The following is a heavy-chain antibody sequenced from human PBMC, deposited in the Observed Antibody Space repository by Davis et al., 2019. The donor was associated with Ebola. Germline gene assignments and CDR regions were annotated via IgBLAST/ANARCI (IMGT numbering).Heavy chain of an antibody. D-gene: IGHD6-13*01. V-gene: IGHV4-59*12. CDR1: GGSFSGYY. CDR2: IYYSGST. Sequence: SETLSLTCAVYGGSFSGYYWSWIRQPPGKGLEWIGYIYYSGSTNYNPSLKSRVTISVDTSKNQFSLKLSSVTAADTAVYYCARVGYHYGMDVWGQGTTVTVSS. CDR3: ARVGYHYGMDV. J-gene: IGHJ6*02.